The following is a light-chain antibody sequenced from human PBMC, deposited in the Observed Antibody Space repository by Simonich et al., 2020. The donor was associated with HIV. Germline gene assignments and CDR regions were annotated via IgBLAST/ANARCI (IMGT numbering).Light chain of an antibody. Sequence: DIVMTQSPDSLAVSLGERATINCKSSQSVLYSSNNKNYLAWYQQKPGQPPKLLIYWASTRESGVPDRFTGSGSGTAFTLTSSSLQAEDVAVYYCQQYYSTPTFGQGTKVEIK. J-gene: IGKJ1*01. V-gene: IGKV4-1*01. CDR3: QQYYSTPT. CDR2: WAS. CDR1: QSVLYSSNNKNY.